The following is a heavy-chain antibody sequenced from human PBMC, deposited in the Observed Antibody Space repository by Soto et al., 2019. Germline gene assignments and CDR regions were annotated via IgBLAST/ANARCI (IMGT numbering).Heavy chain of an antibody. CDR2: LYDVDGS. J-gene: IGHJ3*01. Sequence: GGSLRLSCAAFGLTISGKKYVAWVRQPPGKGLEWVSALYDVDGSFYADSVKGRFTTSSDSSKTTVYLQMNDLRPDDTAVYYCATWHEREHAYEVWGQGTTVTVSS. V-gene: IGHV3-53*01. CDR3: ATWHEREHAYEV. D-gene: IGHD1-1*01. CDR1: GLTISGKKY.